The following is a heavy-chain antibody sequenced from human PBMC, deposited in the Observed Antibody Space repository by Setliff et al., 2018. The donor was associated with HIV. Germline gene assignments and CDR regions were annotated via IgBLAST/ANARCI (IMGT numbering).Heavy chain of an antibody. J-gene: IGHJ4*02. V-gene: IGHV3-7*03. CDR2: IKQDGSEK. CDR3: ARYNWNPLGYRFDY. Sequence: GSLRLSCAASGLTFKNAWMSWVRQAPGKGLEWVANIKQDGSEKYYVDSVKGRFTISRDNAKNSLYLQMNSLRAEDTAVYYCARYNWNPLGYRFDYWGQGTLVTVSS. CDR1: GLTFKNAW. D-gene: IGHD1-20*01.